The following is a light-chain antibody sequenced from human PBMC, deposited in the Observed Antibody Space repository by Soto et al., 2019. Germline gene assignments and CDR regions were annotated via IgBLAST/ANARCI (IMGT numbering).Light chain of an antibody. CDR1: QTVYNGY. V-gene: IGKV3-20*01. CDR3: QQYVSSPRT. J-gene: IGKJ1*01. Sequence: EIVLTQSPGTLSLSPGERATLSCRASQTVYNGYLAWYPQNPGQAHRLLIYGASTRATGVPDRFSGSKSGTGCTLTISRREPEDFAVYYCQQYVSSPRTFGQGTKVDIK. CDR2: GAS.